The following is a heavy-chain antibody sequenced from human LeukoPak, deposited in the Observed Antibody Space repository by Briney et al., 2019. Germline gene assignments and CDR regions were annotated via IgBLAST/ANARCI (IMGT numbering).Heavy chain of an antibody. CDR2: INHSGST. D-gene: IGHD2-2*01. CDR1: GGSFSGYY. J-gene: IGHJ5*02. V-gene: IGHV4-34*01. Sequence: ASETLSLTCAVYGGSFSGYYWSWIRQPPGKGLKWIGEINHSGSTNYNPSLKSRVTISVDTSKNQFSLKLSSVTAADTAVYYCARVGYCSSTSCYNWFDPWGQGTLVTVSS. CDR3: ARVGYCSSTSCYNWFDP.